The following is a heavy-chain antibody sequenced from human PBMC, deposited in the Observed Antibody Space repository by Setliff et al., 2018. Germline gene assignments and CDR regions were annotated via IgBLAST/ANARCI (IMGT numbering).Heavy chain of an antibody. J-gene: IGHJ3*02. V-gene: IGHV4-39*01. CDR2: IYYSGST. CDR1: GGSISSSSYY. Sequence: LSLTCTVSGGSISSSSYYWGWIRQPPGKGLEWIGSIYYSGSTYYNPSLKSRVTISVDTSKNQFSLKLSSVTAADTAVYYCARRRLYSSSWFEGAFDIWGQGTMVTVSS. D-gene: IGHD6-13*01. CDR3: ARRRLYSSSWFEGAFDI.